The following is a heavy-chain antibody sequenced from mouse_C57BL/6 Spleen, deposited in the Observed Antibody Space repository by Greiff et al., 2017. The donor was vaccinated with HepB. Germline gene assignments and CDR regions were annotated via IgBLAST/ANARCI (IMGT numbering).Heavy chain of an antibody. Sequence: VQRVESGAELARPGASVKLSCKASGYTFTSYGISWVKQRTGQGLEWIGEIYPRSGNTYYNEKFKGKATLTADKSSSTASMELRSLTSEDSAVYFCARRNYGSSSWFAYWGQGTLVTVSA. V-gene: IGHV1-81*01. D-gene: IGHD1-1*01. CDR3: ARRNYGSSSWFAY. CDR1: GYTFTSYG. CDR2: IYPRSGNT. J-gene: IGHJ3*01.